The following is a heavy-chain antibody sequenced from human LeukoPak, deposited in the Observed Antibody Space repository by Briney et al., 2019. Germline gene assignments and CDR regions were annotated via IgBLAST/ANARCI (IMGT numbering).Heavy chain of an antibody. J-gene: IGHJ5*02. CDR2: VHPNSGNT. CDR3: SRGPRNDP. CDR1: GYPFTTWE. D-gene: IGHD1-14*01. Sequence: ASVKVSCKTSGYPFTTWEINWVRQAAGQGLEWMGWVHPNSGNTAYAQKFQGRVTMTRDTSISTAYMELSGLRFDDTAVYFCSRGPRNDPWGQGTLVTVSS. V-gene: IGHV1-8*01.